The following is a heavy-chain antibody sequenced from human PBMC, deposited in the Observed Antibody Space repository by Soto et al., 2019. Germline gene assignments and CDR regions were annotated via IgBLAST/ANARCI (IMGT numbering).Heavy chain of an antibody. D-gene: IGHD3-9*01. CDR1: GGSISSSSYY. V-gene: IGHV4-61*05. CDR2: IYYSGST. Sequence: SETLSLTCTVSGGSISSSSYYWGWSRQPPGKGLEWIGYIYYSGSTNYNPSLKSRVTISVDTSKNQFSLKLSSVTAADTAVYYCARVLRYFDWTPDAFDIWGQGTMVTVSS. CDR3: ARVLRYFDWTPDAFDI. J-gene: IGHJ3*02.